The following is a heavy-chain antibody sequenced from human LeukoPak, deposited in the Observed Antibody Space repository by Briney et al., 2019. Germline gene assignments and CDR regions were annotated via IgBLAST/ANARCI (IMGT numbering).Heavy chain of an antibody. Sequence: GGSLRLSCAASGFSIRGHNMHGVRQALGKGLEWVSFIQHDGGAKWYVDSVKGRFTISRDDSENTLYLQMNSLRLEDTAVYYCAKDMGSGSYAFDIWGQGTIVTVSS. CDR2: IQHDGGAK. J-gene: IGHJ3*02. V-gene: IGHV3-30*02. CDR3: AKDMGSGSYAFDI. CDR1: GFSIRGHN. D-gene: IGHD3-10*01.